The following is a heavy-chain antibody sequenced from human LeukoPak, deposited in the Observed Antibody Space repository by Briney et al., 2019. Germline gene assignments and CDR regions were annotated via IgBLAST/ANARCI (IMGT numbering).Heavy chain of an antibody. J-gene: IGHJ4*02. CDR1: GGSISSGGYS. CDR2: IYHSGST. V-gene: IGHV4-30-2*01. CDR3: ARGRRGAALDY. Sequence: SETLSLTCAVSGGSISSGGYSWSWIRQPPGKGLEWIGYIYHSGSTYYNPSLKSRVTISVDRSKNQFSLKLSSVTAADTAVYYCARGRRGAALDYWGQGTLVTVSS. D-gene: IGHD5-12*01.